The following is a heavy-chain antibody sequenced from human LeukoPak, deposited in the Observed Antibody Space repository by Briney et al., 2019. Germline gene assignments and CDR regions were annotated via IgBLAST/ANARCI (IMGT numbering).Heavy chain of an antibody. CDR3: ARGASSGWAGRVDY. CDR1: GYSFTSYG. J-gene: IGHJ4*02. CDR2: IIPIFGTA. V-gene: IGHV1-69*13. Sequence: SVKVSCKASGYSFTSYGISWVRQAPGQGLEWMGGIIPIFGTANYAQKFQGRVTITADESTSTAYMELSSLRSEDTAVYYCARGASSGWAGRVDYWGQGTLVTVSS. D-gene: IGHD6-19*01.